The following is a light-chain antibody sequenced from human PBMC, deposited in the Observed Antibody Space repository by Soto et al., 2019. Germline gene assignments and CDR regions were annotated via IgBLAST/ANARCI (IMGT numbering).Light chain of an antibody. Sequence: EIVLTQSPATLSLSPGERATLSCRASQSVSSYLAWYQQKPGQAPRLLIYDGSNRATGIPARFSGSGSGTDFTLTISSLEHEDFAVYYCQHRTDWPLTFGGGTKVEIK. CDR3: QHRTDWPLT. CDR1: QSVSSY. J-gene: IGKJ4*01. CDR2: DGS. V-gene: IGKV3-11*01.